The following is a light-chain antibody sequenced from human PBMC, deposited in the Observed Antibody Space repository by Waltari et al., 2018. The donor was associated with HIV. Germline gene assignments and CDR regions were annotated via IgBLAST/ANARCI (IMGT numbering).Light chain of an antibody. J-gene: IGLJ3*02. Sequence: HSALTQPSSVSGSPGQSITISCTGTSRDVGSYNYVSWYQQHPSKATKLIIYDFTKRPSGVSNRFSGSKSGNTASLTISGLQAEDEADYYCCSYAGSSIPVVFGGGTKLTVL. V-gene: IGLV2-23*02. CDR2: DFT. CDR3: CSYAGSSIPVV. CDR1: SRDVGSYNY.